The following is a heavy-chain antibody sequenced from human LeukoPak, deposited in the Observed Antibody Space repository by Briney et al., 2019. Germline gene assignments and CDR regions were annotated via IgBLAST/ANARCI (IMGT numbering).Heavy chain of an antibody. J-gene: IGHJ4*02. V-gene: IGHV3-66*01. CDR2: IYSGGGT. Sequence: PGGSLRLSCAASGFTVSSNYMSWVRQAPGKGLEWVSVIYSGGGTYYADSMKGRFTISRDNAKNSLYLQMNSLRAEDTAVYYCARDRSGIIVLVHFDYWGQGTLVTVSS. CDR3: ARDRSGIIVLVHFDY. D-gene: IGHD3-22*01. CDR1: GFTVSSNY.